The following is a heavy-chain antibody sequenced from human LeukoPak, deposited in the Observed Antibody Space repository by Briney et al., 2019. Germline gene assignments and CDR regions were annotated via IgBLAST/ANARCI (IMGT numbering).Heavy chain of an antibody. CDR3: ATGSRPLEMSY. J-gene: IGHJ4*02. Sequence: ASVKVSCKASGYTFTSYGISWVRQAPGQGLEWMGWISAYNGNTNYAQKLQGRVTMTEDTSTDTAYMELSSLRSEDTAVYYCATGSRPLEMSYWGQGTLVTVSS. V-gene: IGHV1-18*01. D-gene: IGHD5-24*01. CDR2: ISAYNGNT. CDR1: GYTFTSYG.